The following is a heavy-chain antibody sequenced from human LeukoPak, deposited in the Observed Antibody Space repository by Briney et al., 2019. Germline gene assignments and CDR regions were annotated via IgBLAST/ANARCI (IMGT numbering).Heavy chain of an antibody. D-gene: IGHD3-10*01. CDR1: GYTFTSYG. J-gene: IGHJ6*02. CDR3: ARYLLVPMVHYCYYGMDV. V-gene: IGHV1-18*01. CDR2: ISAYNGNT. Sequence: ASVKVSCKASGYTFTSYGISWVRQAPGQGLEWMGWISAYNGNTNYAQKLQGRVTMTTDTSTSTAYMELRSLRSDDTAVYYCARYLLVPMVHYCYYGMDVWGQGTTVTVSS.